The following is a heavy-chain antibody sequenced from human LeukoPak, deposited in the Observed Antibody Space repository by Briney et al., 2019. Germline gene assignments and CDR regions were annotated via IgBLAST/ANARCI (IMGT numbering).Heavy chain of an antibody. D-gene: IGHD6-13*01. J-gene: IGHJ4*02. CDR3: AKDYGYSSSWYDY. Sequence: PGGSLRLSCAASGFTFDDYAMHWVRQAPGKGLEWVSGISWNSGSIGYADSVKGRFTISRDNAKNSLYLQMNSLRAEDTALYYCAKDYGYSSSWYDYWGQGTLVTVSP. CDR1: GFTFDDYA. CDR2: ISWNSGSI. V-gene: IGHV3-9*01.